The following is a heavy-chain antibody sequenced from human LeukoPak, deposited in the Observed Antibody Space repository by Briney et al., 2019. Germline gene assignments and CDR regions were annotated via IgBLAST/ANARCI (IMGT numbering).Heavy chain of an antibody. Sequence: GRSLRLSCAASGFTFTNYWMYWFRQAPGKGPVWVSRIGGNARSPTYADSVKGRFTMSRDNDKNTLHLQMNSLRVEDTAVYYCVRDIAPDGTIWFDPWGQGTLVTVSS. D-gene: IGHD6-13*01. J-gene: IGHJ5*02. V-gene: IGHV3-74*01. CDR3: VRDIAPDGTIWFDP. CDR1: GFTFTNYW. CDR2: IGGNARSP.